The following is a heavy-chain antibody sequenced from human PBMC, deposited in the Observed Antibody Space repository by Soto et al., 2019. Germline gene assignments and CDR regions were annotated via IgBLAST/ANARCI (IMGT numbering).Heavy chain of an antibody. Sequence: QVPLVQSGAEVKEPGASVKVSCNASGHTFFSQSIHWVRQAPGQGLEWMGWIDVDNGDTFFSPKVQDRVTLTRDTSASTAYMELHNLRSEDTAVYYCAKVHQAVATDGFYWGQGTLVTVSS. V-gene: IGHV1-3*01. CDR3: AKVHQAVATDGFY. D-gene: IGHD5-12*01. CDR1: GHTFFSQS. CDR2: IDVDNGDT. J-gene: IGHJ4*02.